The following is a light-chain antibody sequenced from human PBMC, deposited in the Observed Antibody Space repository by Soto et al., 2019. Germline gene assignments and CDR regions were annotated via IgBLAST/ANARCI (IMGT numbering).Light chain of an antibody. J-gene: IGKJ4*01. CDR3: QQHGSSPLT. Sequence: EIVWTQSPGTLSLSPGERATLSCRASQSVSSSYLAWYQQKPGQAPRLLIYGASSRATGIPDRFSGSGSGTALSITMSRLEPTDFAVYYCQQHGSSPLTFGGGTKVEIK. CDR1: QSVSSSY. V-gene: IGKV3-20*01. CDR2: GAS.